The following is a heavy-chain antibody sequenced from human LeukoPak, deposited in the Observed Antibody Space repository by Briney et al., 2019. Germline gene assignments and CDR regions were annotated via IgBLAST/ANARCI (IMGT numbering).Heavy chain of an antibody. CDR2: INSDGSST. D-gene: IGHD6-19*01. J-gene: IGHJ4*02. CDR3: ARATRAVAGFTWSLDY. CDR1: GFTFSSYW. Sequence: GGSLRLSCAASGFTFSSYWMHWVRQAPGKGLVWVSRINSDGSSTSYADSVKGRFTISRDNAKNTLYLQMNSLRAEDTAAYYCARATRAVAGFTWSLDYWGQGTLVTVSS. V-gene: IGHV3-74*01.